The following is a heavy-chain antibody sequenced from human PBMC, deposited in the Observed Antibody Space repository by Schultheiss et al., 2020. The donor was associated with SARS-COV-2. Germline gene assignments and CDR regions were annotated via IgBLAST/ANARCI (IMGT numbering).Heavy chain of an antibody. V-gene: IGHV4-59*08. CDR1: GGSISSYY. J-gene: IGHJ6*02. CDR2: IYHSGST. CDR3: ARHYDFWSGLDV. Sequence: SETLSLTCTVSGGSISSYYWSWIRQPAGKGLEWIGSIYHSGSTYYNPSLKSRVTISVDTSKNQFSLKLSSVTAADTAVYYCARHYDFWSGLDVWGQGTTVTVSS. D-gene: IGHD3-3*01.